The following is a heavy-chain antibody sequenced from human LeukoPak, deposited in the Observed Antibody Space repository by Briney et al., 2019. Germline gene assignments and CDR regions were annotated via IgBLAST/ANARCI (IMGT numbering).Heavy chain of an antibody. CDR2: IYYSGST. D-gene: IGHD2-15*01. CDR3: ASTRYCSGGSCYSFDY. Sequence: SETLSLTCTVSGGSISSYYWSWLRQPPGKGLEWIGYIYYSGSTNYNPSLKSRVTISVDTSKNQFSLKLSFVTAADTAVYYCASTRYCSGGSCYSFDYWGQGTLVTVSS. J-gene: IGHJ4*02. CDR1: GGSISSYY. V-gene: IGHV4-59*01.